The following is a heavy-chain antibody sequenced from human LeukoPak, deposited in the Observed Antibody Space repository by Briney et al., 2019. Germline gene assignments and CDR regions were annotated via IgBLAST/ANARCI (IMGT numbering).Heavy chain of an antibody. CDR3: AREARDYDILTGYYQDEREYYFDY. CDR1: GFTVSSNY. D-gene: IGHD3-9*01. V-gene: IGHV3-66*01. J-gene: IGHJ4*02. Sequence: GGSLRLSCAASGFTVSSNYMSWVRQAPGKGLEWVSVIYSGGSTYYADSVKGRFTISRDNSKNTLYLQMNSLRAEDTAVYYCAREARDYDILTGYYQDEREYYFDYWGQGTLVTVSS. CDR2: IYSGGST.